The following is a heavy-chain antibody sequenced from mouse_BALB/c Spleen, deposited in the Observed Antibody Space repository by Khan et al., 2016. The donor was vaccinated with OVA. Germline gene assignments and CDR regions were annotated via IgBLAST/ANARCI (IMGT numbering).Heavy chain of an antibody. Sequence: QVQLKQSGAELVRPGVSVKISCKGSGYTFTDFTMHWVKQSHAMSLEWIGVISTYYGPATYNKKFKDKATMTVDKSSSTAYKELGRLTSEDSSFYYCTRGGGGNRFAYWGQGTLVTVSA. V-gene: IGHV1S137*01. CDR1: GYTFTDFT. J-gene: IGHJ3*01. CDR2: ISTYYGPA. CDR3: TRGGGGNRFAY.